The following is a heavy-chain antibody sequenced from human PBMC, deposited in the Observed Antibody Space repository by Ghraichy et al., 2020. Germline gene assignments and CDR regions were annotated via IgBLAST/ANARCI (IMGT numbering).Heavy chain of an antibody. J-gene: IGHJ3*02. V-gene: IGHV3-48*03. Sequence: GESLNISCAASGFTFSSYEMNWVRQAPGKGLEWVSYISSSGSTIYYADSVKGRFTISRDNAKNSLYLQMNSLRAEDTAVYYCARDFKDIVATIGRYHAFDIWGQGTMVTVSS. CDR1: GFTFSSYE. D-gene: IGHD5-12*01. CDR3: ARDFKDIVATIGRYHAFDI. CDR2: ISSSGSTI.